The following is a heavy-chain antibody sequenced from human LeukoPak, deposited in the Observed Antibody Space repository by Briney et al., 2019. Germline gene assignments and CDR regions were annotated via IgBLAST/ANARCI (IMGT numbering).Heavy chain of an antibody. V-gene: IGHV4-31*03. D-gene: IGHD6-19*01. Sequence: SETLSLTCTVSGGSISSGGDYWSWIRQHPGKGLGWIGYIYYSGSTNYNPSLKSRVTISVDTSKNQFSLKLSSVTAADTAVYYCARGPSSGWPYYYYGMDVWGQGTTVTVSS. CDR1: GGSISSGGDY. CDR2: IYYSGST. CDR3: ARGPSSGWPYYYYGMDV. J-gene: IGHJ6*02.